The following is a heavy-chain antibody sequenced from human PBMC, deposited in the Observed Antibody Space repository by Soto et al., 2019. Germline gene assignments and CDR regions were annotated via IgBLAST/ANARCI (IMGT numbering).Heavy chain of an antibody. CDR3: ARILRYFDSDAFDI. Sequence: QVQLVQSGAEVKKPGASVKVSCKASGYTFTSYGISWVRQAPGQGLEWMGWMSAYNGNTNYAQKLQGRVTMTTDTSTSTAYMELRSLRSDDKAVYYSARILRYFDSDAFDIWGQGTMVTVSS. D-gene: IGHD3-9*01. CDR1: GYTFTSYG. V-gene: IGHV1-18*01. J-gene: IGHJ3*02. CDR2: MSAYNGNT.